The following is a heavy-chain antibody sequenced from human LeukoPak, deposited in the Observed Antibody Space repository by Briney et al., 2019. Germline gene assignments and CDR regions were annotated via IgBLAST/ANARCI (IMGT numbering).Heavy chain of an antibody. Sequence: ASVKVSCKASGYTFTGYYMHWVRQAPGQGLEWMGWINPNSGGTNYAQKFQGRVTMTRDTSISTAYMELSRLRSDDTAVYYCARAYYGSGSIRDWFDPWGQGTLVTVSS. J-gene: IGHJ5*02. CDR2: INPNSGGT. CDR3: ARAYYGSGSIRDWFDP. CDR1: GYTFTGYY. V-gene: IGHV1-2*02. D-gene: IGHD3-10*01.